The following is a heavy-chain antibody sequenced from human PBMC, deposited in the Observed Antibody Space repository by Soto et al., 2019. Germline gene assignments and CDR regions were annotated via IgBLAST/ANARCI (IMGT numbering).Heavy chain of an antibody. CDR3: AGREESVPWLAFHY. J-gene: IGHJ4*02. CDR1: GGSVSSGDSY. D-gene: IGHD6-19*01. V-gene: IGHV4-30-4*01. Sequence: SETLSLTCTVWGGSVSSGDSYWSWIRQPPGKGLEWIGYKYDSGKTYYNPSLESRLTMSVDTSKNQLSLRLRSVTVADTAVYYCAGREESVPWLAFHYWGQGALVTVSS. CDR2: KYDSGKT.